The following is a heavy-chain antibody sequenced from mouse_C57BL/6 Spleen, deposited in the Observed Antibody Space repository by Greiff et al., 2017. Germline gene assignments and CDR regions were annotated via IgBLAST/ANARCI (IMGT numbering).Heavy chain of an antibody. J-gene: IGHJ2*01. CDR2: INYDGSST. CDR1: GFTFSDYY. Sequence: EVMLVESEGGLVQPGSSMKLSCTASGFTFSDYYMAWVRQVPEKGLEWVANINYDGSSTYYLDSLKSRFIISRDNAKNILYLQMSSLKSEDTATYYCARENYYDYEYSFDYWGQGTTLTVSS. CDR3: ARENYYDYEYSFDY. V-gene: IGHV5-16*01. D-gene: IGHD2-4*01.